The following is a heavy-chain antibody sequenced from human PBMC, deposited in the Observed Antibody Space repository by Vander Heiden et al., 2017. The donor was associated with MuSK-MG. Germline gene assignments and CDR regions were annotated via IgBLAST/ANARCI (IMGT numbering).Heavy chain of an antibody. V-gene: IGHV3-30*02. Sequence: QVQLVESGGGVVQPGGSLRLSCAASGFTFSSYGMHWVRQAPGKGLEWVAFIRYDGSNKYYADSVKGRFTISRDNSKNTLYLQMNSLRAEDTAVYYCAKDHAGGVVAATPDYWGQGTLVTVSS. CDR1: GFTFSSYG. CDR2: IRYDGSNK. D-gene: IGHD2-15*01. CDR3: AKDHAGGVVAATPDY. J-gene: IGHJ4*02.